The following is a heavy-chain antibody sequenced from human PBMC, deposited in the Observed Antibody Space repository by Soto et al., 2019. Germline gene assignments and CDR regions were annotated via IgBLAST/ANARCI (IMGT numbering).Heavy chain of an antibody. D-gene: IGHD3-22*01. CDR1: CFSFISSD. CDR2: INYSGRYM. J-gene: IGHJ4*02. V-gene: IGHV3-21*06. Sequence: PGGSLRLSCATSCFSFISSDMTWVRQAPGKGLEYVSSINYSGRYMFYAGSLRGRFTVSRDNAKNSLYLQMNSLRAEDTAVYYCARKSSSDSTGYDYFDYWGQGTLVTVSS. CDR3: ARKSSSDSTGYDYFDY.